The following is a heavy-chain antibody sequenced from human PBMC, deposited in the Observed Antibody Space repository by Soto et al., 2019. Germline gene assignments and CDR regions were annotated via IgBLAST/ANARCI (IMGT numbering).Heavy chain of an antibody. J-gene: IGHJ4*02. D-gene: IGHD3-10*01. CDR3: AKDGEIFHMVRGVSYFDH. V-gene: IGHV3-30*18. CDR1: GFTFSSSW. CDR2: ISYDGSNK. Sequence: PXGSLRRSSAASGFTFSSSWMHWVRQAPGKGLEWVAVISYDGSNKYYADSVKGRFTISRDNSKNTLYLQMNSLRAEDTAVYYCAKDGEIFHMVRGVSYFDHWGQGTLVTVSS.